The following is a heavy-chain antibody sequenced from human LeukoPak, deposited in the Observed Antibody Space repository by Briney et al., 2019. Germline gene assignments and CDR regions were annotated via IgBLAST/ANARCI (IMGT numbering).Heavy chain of an antibody. V-gene: IGHV1-2*02. CDR3: ARVASTTRRHDAFDI. CDR1: GYTFTSYG. J-gene: IGHJ3*02. Sequence: ASVKVSCKASGYTFTSYGISWVRQAPGQGLEWMGWINPNSGGTIYAQKFQGRVTMTRDTSISTAYMELSSLTSDDTAVYYCARVASTTRRHDAFDIWGQGTLVTVSS. CDR2: INPNSGGT. D-gene: IGHD1-1*01.